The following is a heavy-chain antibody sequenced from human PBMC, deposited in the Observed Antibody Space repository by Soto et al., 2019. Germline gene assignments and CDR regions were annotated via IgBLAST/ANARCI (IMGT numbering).Heavy chain of an antibody. D-gene: IGHD6-13*01. V-gene: IGHV4-59*01. CDR2: IYYTGTT. J-gene: IGHJ6*02. CDR1: GGSISNYY. CDR3: ATDRLTEQQLGGYYYYAVDV. Sequence: PSETLSLTCSGSGGSISNYYWIWIRQPPGKGLEWIGYIYYTGTTYYNPSLKSRVTISVDTSKNQFSLKLSSVTAADTAVYYCATDRLTEQQLGGYYYYAVDVWGQGTTVTVSS.